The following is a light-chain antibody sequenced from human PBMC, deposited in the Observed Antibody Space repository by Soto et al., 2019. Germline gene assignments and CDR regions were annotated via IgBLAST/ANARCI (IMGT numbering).Light chain of an antibody. CDR1: SSDVGGYKY. CDR2: DVS. Sequence: QSVLPQPASVSGSPGQSITISCTGTSSDVGGYKYVSWYQQHPGKAPKFMIYDVSIRPSGASNRFSGSKSGNTASLTISGLQAEDEADYYCCSYTSSSRYVFGTGTKVTVL. J-gene: IGLJ1*01. CDR3: CSYTSSSRYV. V-gene: IGLV2-14*01.